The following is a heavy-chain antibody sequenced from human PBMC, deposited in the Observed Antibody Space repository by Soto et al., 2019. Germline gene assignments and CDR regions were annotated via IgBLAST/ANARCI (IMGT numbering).Heavy chain of an antibody. CDR1: GFTFGNYA. D-gene: IGHD2-2*01. CDR2: IRSKAYGGAT. J-gene: IGHJ6*02. V-gene: IGHV3-49*04. CDR3: TSEVPADRYYYYYGMDV. Sequence: PGGSLRLSCTASGFTFGNYAMSWVRQAPGKGLEWVGFIRSKAYGGATEYAASVKGRFTISRDDSKSIAYLQMNSLKTEDTAVYYCTSEVPADRYYYYYGMDVWGQGTTVTVSS.